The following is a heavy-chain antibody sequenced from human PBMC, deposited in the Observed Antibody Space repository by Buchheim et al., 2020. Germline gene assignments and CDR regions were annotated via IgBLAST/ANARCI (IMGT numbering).Heavy chain of an antibody. CDR3: ARWYYYGMDV. CDR1: GFTFGNYW. V-gene: IGHV3-7*01. Sequence: EVQLVESGGGLVQPGGSLRVSCAASGFTFGNYWMSWVRQAPGKGLEWVANIKEDGSDKYYVDSVKGRFTISRDNAKNSLYLQMNSLRAEDTAVYYCARWYYYGMDVWGQGTT. CDR2: IKEDGSDK. D-gene: IGHD2-15*01. J-gene: IGHJ6*02.